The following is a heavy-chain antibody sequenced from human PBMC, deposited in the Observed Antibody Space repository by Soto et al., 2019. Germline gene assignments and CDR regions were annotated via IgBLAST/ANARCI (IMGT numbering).Heavy chain of an antibody. V-gene: IGHV3-33*01. J-gene: IGHJ6*02. CDR2: IWHDGSNT. D-gene: IGHD3-10*01. Sequence: QVQLVESGGGVVQPGRSLRLSCVASGFNFINHGMTWVRQTPAKGLDWVAVIWHDGSNTHYADSVKGRFTISRDNSKNTLYLQMNSLRAEDTAVYYCARSGSESYFESWYYYGMDVWGQGTTVTVFS. CDR1: GFNFINHG. CDR3: ARSGSESYFESWYYYGMDV.